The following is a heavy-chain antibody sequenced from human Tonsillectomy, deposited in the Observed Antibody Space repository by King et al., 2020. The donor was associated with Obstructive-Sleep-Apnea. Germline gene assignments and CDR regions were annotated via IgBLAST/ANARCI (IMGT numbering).Heavy chain of an antibody. D-gene: IGHD5-24*01. Sequence: VQLVQSGAEVKNSGSSVKVSCKASGGTFSSYAISWVRQAPGQGLEWMGGIIPFFGIANYAQKFQGRVTITADKSTSTAYMELSSLRSEDTAVYYCAGSRKEMATIGDYYYGMDVWGQGTTVTVSS. CDR3: AGSRKEMATIGDYYYGMDV. J-gene: IGHJ6*02. CDR1: GGTFSSYA. CDR2: IIPFFGIA. V-gene: IGHV1-69*17.